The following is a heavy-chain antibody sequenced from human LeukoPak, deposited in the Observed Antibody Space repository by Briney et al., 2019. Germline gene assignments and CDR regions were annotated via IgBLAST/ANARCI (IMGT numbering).Heavy chain of an antibody. CDR1: GFTFSSYS. CDR2: ISSSSSYI. CDR3: ARGRFSYDNTGYSSFYY. J-gene: IGHJ4*02. V-gene: IGHV3-21*01. D-gene: IGHD2-2*03. Sequence: GGSLRLSCAASGFTFSSYSMNWVRQAPGKGLEWVSSISSSSSYIYYADSVKGRFTISRDNAKNSLFLQMNSLRAEDAAVYYCARGRFSYDNTGYSSFYYWGQGTLVTVSS.